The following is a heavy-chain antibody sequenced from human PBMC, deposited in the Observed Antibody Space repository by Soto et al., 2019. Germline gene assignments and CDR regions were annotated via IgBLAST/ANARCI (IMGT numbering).Heavy chain of an antibody. CDR2: IYYSGST. D-gene: IGHD6-19*01. Sequence: QVQLQESGPGLVKPSETLSLTCTVSGDSISTYYWSWIRQPPGKGLEWIGYIYYSGSTNYNPSLKSRDTISVDTSKNQFSLKLSSVTAADTAVYYCARLSYSSGWYGLDYWGQGTLVTVS. CDR1: GDSISTYY. J-gene: IGHJ4*02. CDR3: ARLSYSSGWYGLDY. V-gene: IGHV4-59*01.